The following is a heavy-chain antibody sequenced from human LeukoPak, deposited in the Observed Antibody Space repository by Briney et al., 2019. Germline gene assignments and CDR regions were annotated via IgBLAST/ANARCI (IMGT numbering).Heavy chain of an antibody. Sequence: PSETLSLTCTVSGGSISSSSYYWGWIRQPPGKGPEWIGSIYYSGSTYYNPSLKSRVTISVDTSKNQFSLKLSSVTAADTAVYYCARLYVYYYYMDVWGKGTTVTVSS. CDR1: GGSISSSSYY. V-gene: IGHV4-39*01. D-gene: IGHD3-16*01. J-gene: IGHJ6*03. CDR3: ARLYVYYYYMDV. CDR2: IYYSGST.